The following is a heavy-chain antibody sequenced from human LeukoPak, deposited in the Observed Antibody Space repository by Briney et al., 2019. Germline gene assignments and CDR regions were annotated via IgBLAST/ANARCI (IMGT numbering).Heavy chain of an antibody. D-gene: IGHD2-15*01. CDR3: ARALVAPYYFDY. V-gene: IGHV3-74*01. Sequence: PGGSLRLSCAASGFTFSSYWMHWVRQGPGKGLVWVSRINTDGGSTTYADSVKGRFTISRDNAKNTLYLQMNSLRAEDTAVNYCARALVAPYYFDYWGQGALVTVSS. J-gene: IGHJ4*02. CDR1: GFTFSSYW. CDR2: INTDGGST.